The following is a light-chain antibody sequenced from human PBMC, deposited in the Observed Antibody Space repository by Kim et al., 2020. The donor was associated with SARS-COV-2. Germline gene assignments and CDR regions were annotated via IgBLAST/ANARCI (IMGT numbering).Light chain of an antibody. CDR2: YDN. CDR1: SLVAKT. J-gene: IGLJ3*02. Sequence: SYELTQPPSVSVAPGKTATISCGGNSLVAKTVHWYQHKPGQAPVLAIQYDNERPSGIPERISASTSGNTATLTVSRVEAGDEADYYCQVWDSDSDLVVFGGGTQLTVL. CDR3: QVWDSDSDLVV. V-gene: IGLV3-21*04.